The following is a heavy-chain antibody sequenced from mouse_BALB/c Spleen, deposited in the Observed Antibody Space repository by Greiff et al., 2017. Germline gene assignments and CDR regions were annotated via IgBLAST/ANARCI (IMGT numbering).Heavy chain of an antibody. CDR1: GFTFSSYA. J-gene: IGHJ1*01. D-gene: IGHD1-1*01. Sequence: EVKVVESGGGLVKPGGSLKLSCAASGFTFSSYAMSWVRQTPEKRLEWVASISSGGSTYYPDSVKGRFTISRDNARNILYLQMSSLRSEDTAMYYCARGSSYVYWYFDVWGAGTTVTVSS. V-gene: IGHV5-6-5*01. CDR3: ARGSSYVYWYFDV. CDR2: ISSGGST.